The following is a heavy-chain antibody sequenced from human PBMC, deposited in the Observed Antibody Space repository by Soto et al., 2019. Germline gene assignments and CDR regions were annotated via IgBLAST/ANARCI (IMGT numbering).Heavy chain of an antibody. D-gene: IGHD2-15*01. J-gene: IGHJ6*03. V-gene: IGHV3-7*01. CDR3: ARDLWEDIVVVARFYYYYYMDV. CDR1: GFTFSSYW. Sequence: GGSLRLSCAASGFTFSSYWMSWVRQAPGKGLEWVANIKQDGSEKYYVGSVKGRFTISRDNAKNSLYLQMNSLRAEDTAVYYCARDLWEDIVVVARFYYYYYMDVWGKGTTVTVSS. CDR2: IKQDGSEK.